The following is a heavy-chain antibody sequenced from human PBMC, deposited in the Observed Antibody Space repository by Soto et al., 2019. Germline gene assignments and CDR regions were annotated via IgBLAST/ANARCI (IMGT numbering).Heavy chain of an antibody. CDR2: IRSKADGGTT. Sequence: PGGSLRLSGTAAGCTFGDYAMSWFRQAPGKGLEWVGFIRSKADGGTTEYAASVKGRFTISRDDSKSIAYLQINRLKTEDTPGYYCTRDRWSAFDYWGQGTLVTVYS. CDR3: TRDRWSAFDY. D-gene: IGHD2-15*01. J-gene: IGHJ4*01. CDR1: GCTFGDYA. V-gene: IGHV3-49*03.